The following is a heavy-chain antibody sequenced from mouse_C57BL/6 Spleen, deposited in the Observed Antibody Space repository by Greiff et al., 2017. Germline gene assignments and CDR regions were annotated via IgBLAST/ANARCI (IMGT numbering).Heavy chain of an antibody. CDR3: ARSAVVPYIDY. CDR2: INPSSGYN. Sequence: VQLQQSGADLARPGASVKLSCTASGYTFPSYTMHWVQQRPGQGLEWIGYINPSSGYNKYNQKFKDKATLTADKSSSTAYMQLSSLTSEDSAVYYCARSAVVPYIDYWGQGTTLTVSS. D-gene: IGHD1-1*01. CDR1: GYTFPSYT. J-gene: IGHJ2*01. V-gene: IGHV1-4*01.